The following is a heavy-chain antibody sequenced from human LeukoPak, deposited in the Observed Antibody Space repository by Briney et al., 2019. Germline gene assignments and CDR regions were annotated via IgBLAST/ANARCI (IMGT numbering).Heavy chain of an antibody. CDR1: GYSFTSYW. V-gene: IGHV5-51*01. J-gene: IGHJ6*02. CDR2: VYPGDSDT. D-gene: IGHD2-2*01. Sequence: GESLKISCKGSGYSFTSYWIGWVRQMPGKGLEWMGIVYPGDSDTRYSPSFQGQLTISADKSISTAYLQWSSLKASDTAMYYCARHPGGYCSSTSCLGGDYYYYGMDVWGQGTTVTVSS. CDR3: ARHPGGYCSSTSCLGGDYYYYGMDV.